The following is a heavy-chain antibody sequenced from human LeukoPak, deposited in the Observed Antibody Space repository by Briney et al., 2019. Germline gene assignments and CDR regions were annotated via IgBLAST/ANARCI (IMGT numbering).Heavy chain of an antibody. CDR1: GFRFDDHG. Sequence: GGSLRLSCAASGFRFDDHGMSWVRQVPGKGLEWVSGINWNGGSTGYGDSVKGRSTISRDNAKNSLYLQMNSLRAEDTALYYCAGGDRNGWYFDYWGQGILVTVSS. CDR3: AGGDRNGWYFDY. J-gene: IGHJ4*02. V-gene: IGHV3-20*04. CDR2: INWNGGST. D-gene: IGHD6-19*01.